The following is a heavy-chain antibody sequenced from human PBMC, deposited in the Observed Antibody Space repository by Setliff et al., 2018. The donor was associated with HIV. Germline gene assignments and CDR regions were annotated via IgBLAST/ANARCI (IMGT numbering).Heavy chain of an antibody. CDR3: ARDGSRTTGATGYYYGLDV. CDR1: GGSISSSSYY. D-gene: IGHD1-1*01. J-gene: IGHJ6*02. Sequence: PSETLSLTCTVSGGSISSSSYYWGWIRQPPGKGREWIGSIYYSGSTYYNPSLKSRVTISVDTSKNQFSLRLSSVTAADTAVYYCARDGSRTTGATGYYYGLDVWGQGTTVTVSS. V-gene: IGHV4-39*07. CDR2: IYYSGST.